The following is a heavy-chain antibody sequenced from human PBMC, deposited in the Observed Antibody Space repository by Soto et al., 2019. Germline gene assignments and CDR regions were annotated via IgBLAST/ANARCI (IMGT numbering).Heavy chain of an antibody. CDR2: IRGFSPYT. D-gene: IGHD3-10*01. J-gene: IGHJ6*02. Sequence: GGSLRLSCISSGFTFRPYTMNWVRQAPGKGLEWVSGIRGFSPYTFYAESVKGRFTISRDNAKNSLYLQMNSLRAEDTAVYYCARDRGYDAHDYYYNAMDVWGQGTTVTVSS. V-gene: IGHV3-21*01. CDR3: ARDRGYDAHDYYYNAMDV. CDR1: GFTFRPYT.